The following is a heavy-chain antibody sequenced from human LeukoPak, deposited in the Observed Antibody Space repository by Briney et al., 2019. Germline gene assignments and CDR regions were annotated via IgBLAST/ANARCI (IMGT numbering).Heavy chain of an antibody. Sequence: SETLSLTCTVSGYSISSGYYWGWIRQPPGKGLEWIGSIYHSGSTYYNPSLKSRLSISVDTSKNHIVLKLTSVTAADTAVYFCARRVGFYGSGSLNCFDPWGQGILVSVSS. CDR3: ARRVGFYGSGSLNCFDP. CDR2: IYHSGST. CDR1: GYSISSGYY. V-gene: IGHV4-38-2*02. J-gene: IGHJ5*01. D-gene: IGHD3-10*01.